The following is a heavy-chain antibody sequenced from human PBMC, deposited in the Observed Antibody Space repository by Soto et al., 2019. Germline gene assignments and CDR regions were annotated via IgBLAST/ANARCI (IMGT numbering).Heavy chain of an antibody. CDR2: IIPIFGTA. V-gene: IGHV1-69*13. CDR3: AMRNYDFWSGYYDY. Sequence: VKVSCKASGGTFSSYAISWVRQAPGQGLEWMGGIIPIFGTANYAQKFQGRVTITADESTSTAYMELSSLRSEDTAVYYCAMRNYDFWSGYYDYWGQGTLVTVSS. D-gene: IGHD3-3*01. J-gene: IGHJ4*02. CDR1: GGTFSSYA.